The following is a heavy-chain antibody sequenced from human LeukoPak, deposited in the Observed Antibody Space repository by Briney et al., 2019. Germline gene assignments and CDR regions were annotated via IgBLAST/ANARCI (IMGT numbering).Heavy chain of an antibody. D-gene: IGHD1-26*01. Sequence: GGSLRLSCAASGSTVSSNYMSWVRQAPGKGLEWVSVIYSGGSTYYADSVKGRFTISRDNSKNTLYLQMNSLRAEDTAVYYCARDGGATKGLDYWGQGTLVTVSS. CDR2: IYSGGST. CDR3: ARDGGATKGLDY. V-gene: IGHV3-53*01. CDR1: GSTVSSNY. J-gene: IGHJ4*02.